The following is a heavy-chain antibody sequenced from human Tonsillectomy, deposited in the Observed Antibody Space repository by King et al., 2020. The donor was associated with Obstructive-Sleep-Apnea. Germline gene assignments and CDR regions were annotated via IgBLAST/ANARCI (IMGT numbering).Heavy chain of an antibody. CDR3: ARYNERTKDVVVVVSGAPLGI. CDR1: GFTFRDYT. D-gene: IGHD2-15*01. Sequence: VQLVESGGGLVQPGRSLRLSCISSGFTFRDYTMHWFRQAPGKGPEWVGFIRSKPYGGTTEYAASVKDRFTISRDDSKSIAYLQMNSLKTEDTAVYYCARYNERTKDVVVVVSGAPLGIWGQGTLVTVSS. J-gene: IGHJ4*02. CDR2: IRSKPYGGTT. V-gene: IGHV3-49*03.